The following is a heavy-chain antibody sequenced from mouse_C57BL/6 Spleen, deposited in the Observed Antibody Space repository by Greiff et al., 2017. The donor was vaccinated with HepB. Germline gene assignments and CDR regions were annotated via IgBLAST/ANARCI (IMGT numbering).Heavy chain of an antibody. CDR2: IDPSDSET. V-gene: IGHV1-52*01. J-gene: IGHJ2*01. CDR1: GYTFTSYW. D-gene: IGHD4-1*01. Sequence: QVQLQQPGAELVRPGSSVKLSCKASGYTFTSYWMHWVKQRPIQGLEWIGNIDPSDSETHYNQKFKDKATLTVDKSSSTAYMQLSSLTSEDSAVYYCARGGLTGYFDYWGQGTTLTVSS. CDR3: ARGGLTGYFDY.